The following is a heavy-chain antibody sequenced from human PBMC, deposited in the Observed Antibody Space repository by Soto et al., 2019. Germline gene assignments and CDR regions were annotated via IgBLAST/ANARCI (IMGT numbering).Heavy chain of an antibody. J-gene: IGHJ3*02. V-gene: IGHV4-34*01. CDR3: ARVERGTATTVVDAFDI. CDR1: GGSVSSGSYY. Sequence: QVQLQQWGAGLLKPSETLSLTCAVYGGSVSSGSYYWSWIRQPPGKGLEWIGEMSHSGGSHFNPSLKSPLTISVDTAKNQFSLKMRSVTAADTALYYCARVERGTATTVVDAFDIWGPGTMVTVSS. CDR2: MSHSGGS. D-gene: IGHD1-1*01.